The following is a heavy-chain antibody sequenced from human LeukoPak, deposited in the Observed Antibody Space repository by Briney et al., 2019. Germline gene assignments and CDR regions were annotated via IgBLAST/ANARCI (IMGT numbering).Heavy chain of an antibody. V-gene: IGHV1-46*01. CDR1: GYTFTGYY. J-gene: IGHJ4*02. CDR2: INPSGGST. CDR3: ARLAAAGTWFDY. D-gene: IGHD6-13*01. Sequence: ASVKVSCKASGYTFTGYYMHWVRQAPGQGLEWMGIINPSGGSTSYAQKFQGRVTMTRDMSTSTVYMELSSLRSEDTAVYYCARLAAAGTWFDYWGQGTLVTVSS.